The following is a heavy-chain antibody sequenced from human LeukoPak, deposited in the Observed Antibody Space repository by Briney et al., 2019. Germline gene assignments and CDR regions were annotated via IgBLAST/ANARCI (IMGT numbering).Heavy chain of an antibody. CDR2: IIPIFGTA. J-gene: IGHJ4*02. CDR1: GGTFSSYA. Sequence: GASVKVSCKASGGTFSSYAISWVRQAPGQGLEWMGGIIPIFGTANYAQKFQGRVTITADKSTSTAYMELSSLRSEDTAVYYCARLGYYDSSGYSLDYWGQGTLVTVSS. CDR3: ARLGYYDSSGYSLDY. D-gene: IGHD3-22*01. V-gene: IGHV1-69*06.